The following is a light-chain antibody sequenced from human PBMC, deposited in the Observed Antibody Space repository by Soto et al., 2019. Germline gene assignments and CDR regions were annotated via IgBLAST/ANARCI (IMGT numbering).Light chain of an antibody. J-gene: IGKJ3*01. CDR2: AAS. CDR3: QQYYSYPPLFT. Sequence: AIRMTQSPSSFSASTGDRVTITCRASQGISRYLAWYQQKPGKAPKLLIYAASTLQSGVPSRFSGSGSGTDFTLTISCLQSEDFATYYCQQYYSYPPLFTFGPGTKVDIK. V-gene: IGKV1-8*01. CDR1: QGISRY.